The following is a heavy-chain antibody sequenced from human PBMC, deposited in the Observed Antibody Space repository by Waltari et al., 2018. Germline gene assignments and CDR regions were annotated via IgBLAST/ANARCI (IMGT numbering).Heavy chain of an antibody. Sequence: QVKLVQSGAEVKKPGASVRVSCKASGYTFTKYYINWVRQAPGQGLEWMGRINPKSGDANYTQPFQGRVIMTRDTSINTAYLEVTGLTSDDTAIFYCATANILGIGTFDYWGQGTLVSVSS. CDR3: ATANILGIGTFDY. D-gene: IGHD1-1*01. CDR2: INPKSGDA. J-gene: IGHJ4*02. V-gene: IGHV1-2*06. CDR1: GYTFTKYY.